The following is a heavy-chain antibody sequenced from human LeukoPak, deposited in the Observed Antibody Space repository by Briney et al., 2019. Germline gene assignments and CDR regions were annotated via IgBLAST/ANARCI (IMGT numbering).Heavy chain of an antibody. Sequence: GRSLRLSCAASGFTFSSYGMHWVRQAPGKGLEWVAVISYDGSNKYYADSVKGRFTISRDNAKNSLYLQLNSLRDEDTAVYYCARSLGIPFDIWGQGTVVTVSS. CDR1: GFTFSSYG. D-gene: IGHD3-10*01. J-gene: IGHJ3*02. CDR3: ARSLGIPFDI. V-gene: IGHV3-30*03. CDR2: ISYDGSNK.